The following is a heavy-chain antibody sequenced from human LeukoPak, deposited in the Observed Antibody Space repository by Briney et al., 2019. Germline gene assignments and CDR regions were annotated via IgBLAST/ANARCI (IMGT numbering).Heavy chain of an antibody. CDR2: ISGSGGST. D-gene: IGHD2-2*01. CDR1: GFTFSSYA. CDR3: AKTATTCSRTRCLCFDY. V-gene: IGHV3-23*01. Sequence: GGSLRLSCAASGFTFSSYAMSWVRQAPGKGLEWVSGISGSGGSTYYADSVKGRFTISRDNSKNTLYLQMNSLRAEDTAVYYFAKTATTCSRTRCLCFDYWGQGTLVTVSS. J-gene: IGHJ4*02.